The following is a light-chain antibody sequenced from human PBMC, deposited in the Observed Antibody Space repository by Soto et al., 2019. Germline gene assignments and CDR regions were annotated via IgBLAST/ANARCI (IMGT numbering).Light chain of an antibody. J-gene: IGKJ1*01. CDR2: AAS. CDR3: QQSYSTPPA. Sequence: DHQMTQSPSSLSASVGDRVTITCRASQSISSYLNWYQQKPGKAPKLLIYAASSLQSGVPSRFSGSGSGTDFTLTISRLQPEDFATYYCQQSYSTPPAFGQGTKVDI. V-gene: IGKV1-39*01. CDR1: QSISSY.